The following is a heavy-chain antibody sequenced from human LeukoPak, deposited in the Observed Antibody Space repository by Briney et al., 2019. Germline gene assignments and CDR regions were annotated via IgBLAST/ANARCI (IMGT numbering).Heavy chain of an antibody. D-gene: IGHD4/OR15-4a*01. CDR3: ARDGASGGRDYYYYMDV. Sequence: SVKVSCKASGYTFTSYGISWVRQAPGQGLEWMGGIIPIFGTANYAQKFQGRVTITADESTSTAYMELSSLRSEDTAVYYCARDGASGGRDYYYYMDVWGKGTTVTISS. CDR2: IIPIFGTA. J-gene: IGHJ6*03. CDR1: GYTFTSYG. V-gene: IGHV1-69*13.